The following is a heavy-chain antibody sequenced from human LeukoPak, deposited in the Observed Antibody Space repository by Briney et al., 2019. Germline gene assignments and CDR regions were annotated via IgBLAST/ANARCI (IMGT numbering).Heavy chain of an antibody. V-gene: IGHV4-59*01. CDR2: IYYSGST. Sequence: PSGTLSLTCTVSGGSISTYYWSWIRQPPGKGLEWIGYIYYSGSTNYSPSLQSRVTISVDTSRNQFSLRLSSVTAADTAMYYCARSGTKTNGFDYWGQGTLVTVSS. CDR1: GGSISTYY. J-gene: IGHJ4*02. CDR3: ARSGTKTNGFDY. D-gene: IGHD2-8*01.